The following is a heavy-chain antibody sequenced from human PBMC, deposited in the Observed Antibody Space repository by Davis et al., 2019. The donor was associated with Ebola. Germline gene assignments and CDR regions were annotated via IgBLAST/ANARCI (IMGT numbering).Heavy chain of an antibody. V-gene: IGHV3-30*03. Sequence: PGGSLRLSCEASGFLFSFYGIHWVRQAPGKGLEWVALTSYVETYRYYADSVKGRFTISKDNSKNTVSLQMNSLRLEDTAVYYCARVISPRRVWGGCEYWGQGSLVTVSS. CDR1: GFLFSFYG. CDR3: ARVISPRRVWGGCEY. CDR2: TSYVETYR. D-gene: IGHD6-19*01. J-gene: IGHJ4*02.